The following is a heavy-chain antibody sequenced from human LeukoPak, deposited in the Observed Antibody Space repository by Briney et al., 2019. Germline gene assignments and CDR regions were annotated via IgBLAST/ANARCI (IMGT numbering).Heavy chain of an antibody. Sequence: PSETLSLTCTISGGSISSSDYYWGWIRQPPGKGLEWIGSMYYSGSTNYNPSLKSRVTVSVDTSKNQFSLKLRSVTAADTAVYYCARGLTSGYYGSYYMDVWGRGTTLTVSS. CDR3: ARGLTSGYYGSYYMDV. CDR1: GGSISSSDYY. D-gene: IGHD3-22*01. CDR2: MYYSGST. J-gene: IGHJ6*03. V-gene: IGHV4-39*07.